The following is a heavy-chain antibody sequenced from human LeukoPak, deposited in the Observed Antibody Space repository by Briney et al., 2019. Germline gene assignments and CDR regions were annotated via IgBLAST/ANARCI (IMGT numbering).Heavy chain of an antibody. CDR2: TYYRSKWSN. V-gene: IGHV6-1*01. J-gene: IGHJ4*02. CDR1: GDSVSSNSAT. Sequence: SQTLSLTCALSGDSVSSNSATWNWIRQPPSRGLEWLGRTYYRSKWSNDYAVSVKSRITIKPDTSKNLFSLQLNSVTPEDTAVYFCASSESGGYLFAYWGQGTLVTVSS. CDR3: ASSESGGYLFAY. D-gene: IGHD3-22*01.